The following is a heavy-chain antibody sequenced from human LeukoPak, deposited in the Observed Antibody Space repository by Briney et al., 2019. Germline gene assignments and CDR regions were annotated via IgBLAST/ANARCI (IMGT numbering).Heavy chain of an antibody. CDR1: GFTFSSYW. V-gene: IGHV3-7*01. J-gene: IGHJ3*02. D-gene: IGHD3-22*01. CDR2: IKQDGSEK. CDR3: ARPPPYDSSGYYYLADAFDI. Sequence: GGSLRLSCAASGFTFSSYWMSWVRQAPGKGLEWVANIKQDGSEKYYVDSVKGRFTISRDNAKNSLYLQMNSLRAEDTAVYYCARPPPYDSSGYYYLADAFDIWGQGTMVTVSS.